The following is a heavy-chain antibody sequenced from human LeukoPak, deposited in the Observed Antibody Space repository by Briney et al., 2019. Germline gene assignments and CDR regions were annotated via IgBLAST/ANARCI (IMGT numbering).Heavy chain of an antibody. V-gene: IGHV3-23*01. CDR2: ISPGGPT. CDR1: GFTFSSYG. CDR3: AKDGAWLRFDD. J-gene: IGHJ4*02. D-gene: IGHD5-12*01. Sequence: GRSLRLSCAASGFTFSSYGMHWVRQAPGKGLEWVSGISPGGPTYYADSVKGRFTISRDDSKNTLYLQMKNLRADDTAVYYCAKDGAWLRFDDWGQGILVSVSS.